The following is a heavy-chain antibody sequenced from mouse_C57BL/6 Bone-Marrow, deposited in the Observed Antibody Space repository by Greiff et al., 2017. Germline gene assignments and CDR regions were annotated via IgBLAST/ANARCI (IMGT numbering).Heavy chain of an antibody. D-gene: IGHD1-1*01. V-gene: IGHV1-81*01. Sequence: VQLQQSGAELARPGASVKLSCKASGYTFTSYGISWVKQRTGQGLEWIGEIYPRSGNTYYNEKFKGKATLTADKSSSTAYMELRSLTSEDSAVYFCARYGDYFDDWGQGTTLTVSS. J-gene: IGHJ2*01. CDR3: ARYGDYFDD. CDR2: IYPRSGNT. CDR1: GYTFTSYG.